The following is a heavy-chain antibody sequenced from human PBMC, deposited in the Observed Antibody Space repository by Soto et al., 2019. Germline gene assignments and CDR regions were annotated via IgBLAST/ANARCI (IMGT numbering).Heavy chain of an antibody. CDR1: GYSFSSYW. D-gene: IGHD6-19*01. J-gene: IGHJ6*02. CDR2: IYPGDSDK. Sequence: GESLKISCKGSGYSFSSYWIGWVRQMTGKGLEWMGIIYPGDSDKRYSPSFQGQVTISVDKSISTAYLQWSSLKASDTAMYYCARSEQWLVPDYYYYYRMDVWGQGTTVSVSS. V-gene: IGHV5-51*01. CDR3: ARSEQWLVPDYYYYYRMDV.